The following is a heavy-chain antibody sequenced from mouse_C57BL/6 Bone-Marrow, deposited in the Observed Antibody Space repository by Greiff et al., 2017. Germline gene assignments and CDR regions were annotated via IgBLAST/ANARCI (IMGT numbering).Heavy chain of an antibody. J-gene: IGHJ2*01. Sequence: EVQLQQSGAELVRPGASVKLSCTASGFNIKDDYMPWVKQRPEQGLEWIGWIDPDNGDTEYASKFQGKATITADTSSNNAYLQLSSLTSEDTAVYYCTIYCPSFDYWGQGTTLTVSS. CDR1: GFNIKDDY. V-gene: IGHV14-4*01. CDR3: TIYCPSFDY. D-gene: IGHD2-1*01. CDR2: IDPDNGDT.